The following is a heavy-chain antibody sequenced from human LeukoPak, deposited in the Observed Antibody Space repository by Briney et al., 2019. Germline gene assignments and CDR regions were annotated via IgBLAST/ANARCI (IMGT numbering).Heavy chain of an antibody. Sequence: GGSLRLSCTASGFTFSNYWMHWVRQAPGKGLVWVSRISSDGSSTSYADSVKGRFTISRDNAKNTLYLQMNSLRAEDTAVYYCARAGSRGSNWYFDYWGQGTLVTVSS. J-gene: IGHJ4*02. CDR3: ARAGSRGSNWYFDY. D-gene: IGHD6-13*01. CDR1: GFTFSNYW. V-gene: IGHV3-74*01. CDR2: ISSDGSST.